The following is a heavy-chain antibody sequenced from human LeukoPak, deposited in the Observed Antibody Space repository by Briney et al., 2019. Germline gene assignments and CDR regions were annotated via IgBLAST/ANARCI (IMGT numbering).Heavy chain of an antibody. CDR1: GFTFSSYS. Sequence: SGGSLRLSCAASGFTFSSYSMNWVRQAPGKGLEWVSSISSSSSYIYYADSVKGRFTISRDNAKNSLYLQMNSLRAEDTAVYYCAREGIVVVPAATGFDPWGQGTLATVSS. J-gene: IGHJ5*02. CDR3: AREGIVVVPAATGFDP. D-gene: IGHD2-2*01. V-gene: IGHV3-21*01. CDR2: ISSSSSYI.